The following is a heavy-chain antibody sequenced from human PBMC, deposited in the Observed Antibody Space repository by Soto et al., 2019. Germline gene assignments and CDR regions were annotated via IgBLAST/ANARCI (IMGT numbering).Heavy chain of an antibody. CDR1: GYTFTSYA. J-gene: IGHJ2*01. V-gene: IGHV1-3*01. D-gene: IGHD3-9*01. CDR3: ARARSPYYDILTGYYSYWYIDL. Sequence: GASVKVSCKASGYTFTSYAMHWVRQAPGQRLEWMGWINAGNGNTKYSQKFQGRVTITRDTSASTAYMELSSLRSEDTAVYYCARARSPYYDILTGYYSYWYIDLWGRGTLVTVSS. CDR2: INAGNGNT.